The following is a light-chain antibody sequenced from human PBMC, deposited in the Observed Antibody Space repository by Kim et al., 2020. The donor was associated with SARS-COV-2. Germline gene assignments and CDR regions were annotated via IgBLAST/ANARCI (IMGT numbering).Light chain of an antibody. V-gene: IGKV3-11*01. CDR2: DAS. CDR3: QQRSNWPPVLT. Sequence: EIVFTQSPATLSLSPGERATLSCRASQSVSSYLAWYQQKPGQAPRLLIYDASNRATGIPARFSGSGSGTDFTLTISSLEPEDFAVYYCQQRSNWPPVLTFGGGTKLEI. J-gene: IGKJ4*01. CDR1: QSVSSY.